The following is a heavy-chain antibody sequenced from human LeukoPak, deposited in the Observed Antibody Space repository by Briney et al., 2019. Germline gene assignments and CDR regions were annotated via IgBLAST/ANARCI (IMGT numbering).Heavy chain of an antibody. CDR3: ARRNAMDV. CDR2: ISYDGSNK. V-gene: IGHV3-30*03. J-gene: IGHJ6*02. CDR1: GFTFSSYG. Sequence: GGSLRLSCAASGFTFSSYGMHWVRQAPGKGLEWVAVISYDGSNKYYADSVKGRFTISRDNSKNTLYLQMNSLRAEDTAVYYCARRNAMDVWGQGTTVIVFS.